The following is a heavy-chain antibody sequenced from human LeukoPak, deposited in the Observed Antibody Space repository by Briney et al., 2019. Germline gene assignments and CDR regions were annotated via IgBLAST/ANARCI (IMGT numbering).Heavy chain of an antibody. D-gene: IGHD6-13*01. CDR2: ISWNSGSI. Sequence: GGSLRLSCAASGFTFDDYAMHWVRQAPGKGLEWVSGISWNSGSIGYADSVKGRFTISRDNAKNSLYLQMNSLRAEDTALYYCAKEHIAAAGAFDYWGQGTLVTVSS. CDR1: GFTFDDYA. CDR3: AKEHIAAAGAFDY. J-gene: IGHJ4*02. V-gene: IGHV3-9*01.